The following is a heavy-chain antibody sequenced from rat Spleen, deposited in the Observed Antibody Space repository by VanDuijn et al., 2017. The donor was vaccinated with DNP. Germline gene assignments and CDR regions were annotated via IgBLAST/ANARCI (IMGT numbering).Heavy chain of an antibody. CDR1: GFTFSDYY. V-gene: IGHV5-7*01. D-gene: IGHD4-3*01. J-gene: IGHJ3*01. CDR2: INYDSSST. CDR3: ARGGFGVRDWFAY. Sequence: EVQLVESGGGLVQPGRSLKLSCAASGFTFSDYYMAWVRQAPKKGLEWVASINYDSSSTYHRGSVKGRFTVSRDNAESTLYLQMDSLRSEDTATYYCARGGFGVRDWFAYWGQGTLVTVSS.